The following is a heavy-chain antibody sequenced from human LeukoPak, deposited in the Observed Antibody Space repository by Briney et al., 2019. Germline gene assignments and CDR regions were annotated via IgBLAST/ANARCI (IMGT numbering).Heavy chain of an antibody. J-gene: IGHJ6*02. V-gene: IGHV4-30-4*01. D-gene: IGHD5-24*01. Sequence: PSETLSLTCTVSGGSISRGDYYGSWNPQPPGKPLEWVGYIYYSGSTYYNPSLKSKVNISVDTSKNQFSLKLSSVTAVDTAVYYCARVARVRDGYNSNYYYGMDVWGQGSTVTVSS. CDR1: GGSISRGDYY. CDR3: ARVARVRDGYNSNYYYGMDV. CDR2: IYYSGST.